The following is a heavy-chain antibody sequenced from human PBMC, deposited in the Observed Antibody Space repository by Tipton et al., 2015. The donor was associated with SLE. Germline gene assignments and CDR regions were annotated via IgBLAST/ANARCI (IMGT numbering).Heavy chain of an antibody. J-gene: IGHJ6*03. CDR2: INHSGST. V-gene: IGHV4-34*01. Sequence: TLSLTCAVYGGSFSGYYWSWIRQPPGKGLEWIGEINHSGSTNYNPSLKSRVTISVDTSKNQFSLKLSSVTAAGTAVYFCARVSGSYLYYYYYYYMDVWGKGTTVTVS. CDR3: ARVSGSYLYYYYYYYMDV. D-gene: IGHD1-26*01. CDR1: GGSFSGYY.